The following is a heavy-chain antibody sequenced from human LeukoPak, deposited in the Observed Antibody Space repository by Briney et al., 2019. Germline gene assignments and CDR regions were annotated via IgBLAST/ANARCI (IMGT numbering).Heavy chain of an antibody. CDR2: TSPFLGAT. CDR3: ARDNNLGDCGCRSCYGVWPFDI. CDR1: GGTFSSDP. Sequence: SVKVSCKASGGTFSSDPITWVRQAPGQGLEWMGGTSPFLGATTYAQSFQGRIPITTDESTTTAYIELSSLRSEDRALYSWARDNNLGDCGCRSCYGVWPFDIWGEGTMVTVSS. V-gene: IGHV1-69*05. D-gene: IGHD2-2*01. J-gene: IGHJ3*02.